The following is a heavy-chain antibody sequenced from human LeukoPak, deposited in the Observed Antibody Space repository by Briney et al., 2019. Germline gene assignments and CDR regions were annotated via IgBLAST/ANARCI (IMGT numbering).Heavy chain of an antibody. Sequence: GGSLRLSCAASGFTFSSYAMHWVRQAPGKGLEWVAVISYDGSNKYYADSVKGRFTISRDNSKNTLYLQMNSLRAEDTAVYYCARSGWDSGWLDYWGQGTLVTVSS. J-gene: IGHJ4*02. CDR1: GFTFSSYA. V-gene: IGHV3-30*04. D-gene: IGHD6-19*01. CDR3: ARSGWDSGWLDY. CDR2: ISYDGSNK.